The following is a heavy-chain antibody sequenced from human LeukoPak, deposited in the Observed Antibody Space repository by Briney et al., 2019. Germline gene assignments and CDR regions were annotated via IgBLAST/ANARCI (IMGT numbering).Heavy chain of an antibody. V-gene: IGHV1-2*02. D-gene: IGHD3-3*01. J-gene: IGHJ4*02. Sequence: ASVKVSCKASGYTFTGYYMHWVRQAPGQGLEWMGWINPNSGGTNYAQEFQGRVTMTRDTSISTAYMELSRLKSDDTAVYLCARSPITIFGVVIRYYLDYWGQGTLVTVSS. CDR3: ARSPITIFGVVIRYYLDY. CDR2: INPNSGGT. CDR1: GYTFTGYY.